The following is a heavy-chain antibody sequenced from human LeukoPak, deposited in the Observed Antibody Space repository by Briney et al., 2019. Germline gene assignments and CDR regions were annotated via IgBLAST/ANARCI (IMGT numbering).Heavy chain of an antibody. J-gene: IGHJ4*02. CDR1: GFTVSSTY. D-gene: IGHD6-19*01. CDR2: IYSGGGA. Sequence: PGGSLRLSCAASGFTVSSTYMSWVRQAPGKGLEWASVIYSGGGAYYADSVKGRFTISRDNSKNTLYLQMGSLRAEDMAVYYCARDRYSSGSSTFDYWGQGTLVTVSS. CDR3: ARDRYSSGSSTFDY. V-gene: IGHV3-53*05.